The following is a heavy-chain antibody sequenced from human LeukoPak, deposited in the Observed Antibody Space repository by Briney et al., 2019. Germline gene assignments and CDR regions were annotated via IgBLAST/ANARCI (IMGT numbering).Heavy chain of an antibody. CDR2: IDPSDSYT. CDR1: GYSFTSYW. J-gene: IGHJ5*02. D-gene: IGHD3-10*01. V-gene: IGHV5-10-1*01. CDR3: ARHRFGGNWFDP. Sequence: GGSLQISCRGSGYSFTSYWISWVRQVPGKGLEWMGRIDPSDSYTNYSPSFQGHVTISADKSISTAYLQWSSLKASDTAMYYCARHRFGGNWFDPWGQGPLVTVSS.